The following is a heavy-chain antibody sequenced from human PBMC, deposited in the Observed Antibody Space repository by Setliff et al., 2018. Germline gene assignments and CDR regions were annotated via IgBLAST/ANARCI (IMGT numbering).Heavy chain of an antibody. CDR1: GGSFSTYF. Sequence: SETLSLTCAVYGGSFSTYFWSWIRQPPGKGLEWIGEISHSGSTNYNPSLKSRVTMSVDTSKNQFSLNLNSVTAADTAMYYCARGCAAGACYSDYYYYMDVWGKGTTVTVSS. CDR3: ARGCAAGACYSDYYYYMDV. CDR2: ISHSGST. V-gene: IGHV4-34*01. D-gene: IGHD2-15*01. J-gene: IGHJ6*03.